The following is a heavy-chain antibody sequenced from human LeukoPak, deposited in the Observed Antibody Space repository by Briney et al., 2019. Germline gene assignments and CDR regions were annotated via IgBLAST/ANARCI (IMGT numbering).Heavy chain of an antibody. V-gene: IGHV4-61*02. J-gene: IGHJ6*04. CDR1: GGSVSSGRYY. D-gene: IGHD1-26*01. Sequence: PSETLSLTCSVSGGSVSSGRYYWTWIRQPAGKGLEWIGRFYTSGSTNYNPSLESRVTILIDTSKNQFSLKLSSVTAADTAVYYCARETTLGPTSRMDVWGKGTTVTVSS. CDR2: FYTSGST. CDR3: ARETTLGPTSRMDV.